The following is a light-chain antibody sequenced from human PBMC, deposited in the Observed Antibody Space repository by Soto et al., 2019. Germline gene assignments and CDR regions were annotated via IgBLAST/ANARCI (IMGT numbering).Light chain of an antibody. V-gene: IGKV3D-20*01. CDR2: DAS. Sequence: ETVLTQSPATLSLSPGERATLSCGASHSVSSNYLAWYQHKRGLAPRLLIYDASSRATGIPDRFSGSGSGTDFTLTISRLEPEDSAVYYCQQYGSSPTFGQGTDWRL. J-gene: IGKJ5*01. CDR3: QQYGSSPT. CDR1: HSVSSNY.